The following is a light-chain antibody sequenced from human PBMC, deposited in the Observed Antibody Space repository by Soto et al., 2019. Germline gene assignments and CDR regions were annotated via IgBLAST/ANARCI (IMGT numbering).Light chain of an antibody. V-gene: IGKV1-27*01. CDR3: QKYSSVIT. J-gene: IGKJ5*01. CDR2: AAS. Sequence: DIQMTQCPSSLSASVGDRVTITCRASQGISNFLAWYQQKPGKVPKLLISAASTLQSGVPSRFSGSGSGTDFTLTITSLQPEDVATYYCQKYSSVITFGQGTRLEIK. CDR1: QGISNF.